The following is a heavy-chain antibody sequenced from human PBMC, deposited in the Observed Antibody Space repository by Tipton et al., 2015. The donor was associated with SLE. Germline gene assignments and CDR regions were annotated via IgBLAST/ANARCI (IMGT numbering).Heavy chain of an antibody. CDR2: IRYDGSNK. V-gene: IGHV3-30*02. CDR3: AKDYQGAFDI. CDR1: GFTFSSYG. Sequence: SLRLSCAASGFTFSSYGMHWVRQAPGKGLEWVAFIRYDGSNKYYADSVKGRFTISRDNSKNTLYLLMSSLRPEDTAVYYCAKDYQGAFDIWGQGTVATVSS. D-gene: IGHD2-2*01. J-gene: IGHJ3*02.